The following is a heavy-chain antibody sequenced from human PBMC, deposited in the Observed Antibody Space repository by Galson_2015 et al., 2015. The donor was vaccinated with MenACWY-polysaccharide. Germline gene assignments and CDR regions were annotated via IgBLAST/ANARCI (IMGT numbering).Heavy chain of an antibody. CDR1: GFSFSTYN. CDR2: IGTVGDT. V-gene: IGHV3-13*01. J-gene: IGHJ4*02. CDR3: VREERGCPGGDCYLAPDY. Sequence: SLRLSCAGSGFSFSTYNMNWVRQAAGKGLEWVSAIGTVGDTYYAGSVKGRFTISRENAKNSLYLQMNSLRAGDTAVYYCVREERGCPGGDCYLAPDYWGQGTLVTVST. D-gene: IGHD2-21*02.